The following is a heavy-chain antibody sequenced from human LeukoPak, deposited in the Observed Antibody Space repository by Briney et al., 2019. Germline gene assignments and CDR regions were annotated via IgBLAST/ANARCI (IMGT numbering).Heavy chain of an antibody. CDR1: GYTFTDYY. Sequence: ASVKVSRKVSGYTFTDYYTHWVQQAPGKGLEWMGLVDPEDGETIYAEKFQGRVTITADTSTDTAYMELSSLRSEDTAVYYCATGGIAVAQWDAFDIWGQGTTVTVSS. D-gene: IGHD6-19*01. J-gene: IGHJ3*02. CDR2: VDPEDGET. CDR3: ATGGIAVAQWDAFDI. V-gene: IGHV1-69-2*01.